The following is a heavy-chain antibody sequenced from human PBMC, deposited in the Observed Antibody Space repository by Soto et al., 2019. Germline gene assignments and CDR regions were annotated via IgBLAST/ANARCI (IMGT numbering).Heavy chain of an antibody. Sequence: SDTLSLTCTVSGGSISSGGYYWSWIRQHPGKGLEWIGYIYYSGSTYYNPSLKSRVTISVDTSKNQFSLKLSSVTAADTAMYYCARSDRGYCSGGSCYSKVYNWFDPWGQGTLVTVSS. V-gene: IGHV4-31*03. CDR1: GGSISSGGYY. CDR3: ARSDRGYCSGGSCYSKVYNWFDP. J-gene: IGHJ5*02. CDR2: IYYSGST. D-gene: IGHD2-15*01.